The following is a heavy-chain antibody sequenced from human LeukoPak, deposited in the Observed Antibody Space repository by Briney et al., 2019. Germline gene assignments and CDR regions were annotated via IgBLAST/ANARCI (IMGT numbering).Heavy chain of an antibody. CDR3: TTGLGPYYYGSGSYPDYYYYGMDV. J-gene: IGHJ6*04. CDR2: IKSRTDGGTT. V-gene: IGHV3-15*01. CDR1: RFTFSNAW. Sequence: GGSLRLSCAASRFTFSNAWLSWVSQAPGKGLEWVGRIKSRTDGGTTDYAAPVKGRFTISRDDSKNTLYLQMNSLKTEDTAVYYCTTGLGPYYYGSGSYPDYYYYGMDVWGKGTTVTVSS. D-gene: IGHD3-10*01.